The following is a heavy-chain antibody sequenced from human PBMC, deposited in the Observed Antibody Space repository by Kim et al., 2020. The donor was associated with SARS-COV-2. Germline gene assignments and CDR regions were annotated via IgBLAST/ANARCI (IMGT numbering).Heavy chain of an antibody. CDR2: IFPRDSDT. J-gene: IGHJ4*02. CDR3: ARYAASNTAKFDY. Sequence: GESLKISCKGSGCIFTNYWIAWVRQMPGKGLECMGIIFPRDSDTRYSPSFQGQVTISVDKSITTAYLQWNSLKASDTAIYYCARYAASNTAKFDYWGQGTLVPVSS. D-gene: IGHD2-2*01. V-gene: IGHV5-51*01. CDR1: GCIFTNYW.